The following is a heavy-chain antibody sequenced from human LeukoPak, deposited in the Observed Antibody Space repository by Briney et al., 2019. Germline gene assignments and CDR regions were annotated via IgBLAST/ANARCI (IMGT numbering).Heavy chain of an antibody. CDR2: INHSGST. D-gene: IGHD3-10*01. Sequence: PSETLSLTCAVYGGSFSGYYWSWIRQPPGKGLEWIGEINHSGSTNYNPSLKSRVTISVDTSKNQFSLKLSSVTAADTAVYYCARLATMVRDYYYYGMDVWGQGTTVTVSS. CDR3: ARLATMVRDYYYYGMDV. J-gene: IGHJ6*02. CDR1: GGSFSGYY. V-gene: IGHV4-34*01.